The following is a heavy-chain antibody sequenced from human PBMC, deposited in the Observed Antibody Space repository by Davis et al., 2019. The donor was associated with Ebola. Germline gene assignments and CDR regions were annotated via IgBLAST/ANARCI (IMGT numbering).Heavy chain of an antibody. CDR3: ARDKYSYGSGRYYYYYYGMDV. V-gene: IGHV1-69*04. CDR1: GGTFSSYA. J-gene: IGHJ6*02. D-gene: IGHD5-18*01. Sequence: SVKVSCKASGGTFSSYAISWVRQAPGQGLEWLGRIIPILGIANYAQKFQGRVTITADKSTSTAYMELSSLRSEDTAVYYCARDKYSYGSGRYYYYYYGMDVWGQGTTVTVSS. CDR2: IIPILGIA.